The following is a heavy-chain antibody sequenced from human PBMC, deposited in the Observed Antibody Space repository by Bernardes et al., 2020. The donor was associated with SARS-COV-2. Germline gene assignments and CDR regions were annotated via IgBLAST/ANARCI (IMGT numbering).Heavy chain of an antibody. CDR1: GYTLTELS. J-gene: IGHJ6*02. Sequence: ASVKVSCKVSGYTLTELSMHWVRQAPGKGLEWMGGFDPEDGETIYAQKFQGRVTMTEDTSTDTAYMELSSLRSEDTAVYYCATAPVVVVVAATRYSYYYGMDVWGQGTTVTVSS. CDR2: FDPEDGET. CDR3: ATAPVVVVVAATRYSYYYGMDV. D-gene: IGHD2-15*01. V-gene: IGHV1-24*01.